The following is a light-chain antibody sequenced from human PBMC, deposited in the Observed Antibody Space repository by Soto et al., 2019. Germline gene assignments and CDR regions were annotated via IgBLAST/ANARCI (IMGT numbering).Light chain of an antibody. CDR2: LNSDGSH. CDR1: RGHSSYA. CDR3: QTWGTDIVV. Sequence: QPVLTQSPSASASLGASVKLTCTLSRGHSSYAIAWHQQQPEKGPRYLMKLNSDGSHSKGDGIPDRFSGSSSGAERYLTISSLQSEDEADYYCQTWGTDIVVFGGGTKVTVL. V-gene: IGLV4-69*01. J-gene: IGLJ2*01.